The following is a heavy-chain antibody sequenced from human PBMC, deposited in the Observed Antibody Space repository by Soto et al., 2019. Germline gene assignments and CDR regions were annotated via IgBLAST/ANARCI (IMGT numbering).Heavy chain of an antibody. CDR1: GYTLTELS. V-gene: IGHV1-24*01. Sequence: ASVKVSCKVSGYTLTELSMHWVRQAPGKGLEWMGGFDPEDGETVYAQKFQGRVTMTEDTSTDTAYMELSSLRSEDTAVYYCATRQVVRIAARWETKWYYFDYWGQGTLVTVSS. D-gene: IGHD6-6*01. CDR2: FDPEDGET. CDR3: ATRQVVRIAARWETKWYYFDY. J-gene: IGHJ4*02.